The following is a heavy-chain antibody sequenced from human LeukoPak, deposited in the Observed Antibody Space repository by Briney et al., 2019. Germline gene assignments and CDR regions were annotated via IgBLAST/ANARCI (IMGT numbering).Heavy chain of an antibody. CDR3: ARLTVEMATITDYYNYYGMDV. V-gene: IGHV4-59*08. Sequence: NPSETLSLTCTVSVGSISSYYWSWIRQPPGKGVEWIGHIYYSGSTNYNPSLKSRVTISVDTSKNQFSLKMSSVTAADTAVYYCARLTVEMATITDYYNYYGMDVWGQGTTVTVSS. CDR1: VGSISSYY. CDR2: IYYSGST. J-gene: IGHJ6*02. D-gene: IGHD5-24*01.